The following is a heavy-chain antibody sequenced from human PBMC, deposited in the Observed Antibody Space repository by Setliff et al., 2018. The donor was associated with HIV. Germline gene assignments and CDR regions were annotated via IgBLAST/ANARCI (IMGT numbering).Heavy chain of an antibody. Sequence: SVKVSCKTSGDTLSSYAITWVRQAPGQGLEWMGRIIPIFGTADYAQKFQGRVTITADKSTSTAYMELSSLRSEDTAVYYCAGSRGYFVKADWGQGTLVTVSS. CDR3: AGSRGYFVKAD. V-gene: IGHV1-69*06. CDR1: GDTLSSYA. D-gene: IGHD3-22*01. J-gene: IGHJ4*02. CDR2: IIPIFGTA.